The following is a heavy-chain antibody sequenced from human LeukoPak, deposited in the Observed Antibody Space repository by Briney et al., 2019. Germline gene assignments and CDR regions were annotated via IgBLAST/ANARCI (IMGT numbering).Heavy chain of an antibody. D-gene: IGHD2-2*01. V-gene: IGHV3-20*04. CDR1: GFIFDDYG. CDR3: ARSGYSSTWYLQNFELDY. Sequence: GGSLRLSCAASGFIFDDYGMNWVRQVPGKGLEWVSGINWNGGSTGYADSVKGRFTISRDNAKNSLYLQMNSLRAEDTAVYFCARSGYSSTWYLQNFELDYWGQGTLVTVSS. J-gene: IGHJ4*02. CDR2: INWNGGST.